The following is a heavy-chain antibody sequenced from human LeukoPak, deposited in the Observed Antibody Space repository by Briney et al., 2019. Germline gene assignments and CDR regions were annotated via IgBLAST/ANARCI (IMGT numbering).Heavy chain of an antibody. CDR3: AAKNTWTYGMDV. Sequence: GGSLRLSCAVSGFNVSSNYLNWVRQAPGKGPEWVSVIYSGGSTYYADSVKGRFTISRDNSKNTLYLQMNSLRAEDTAVYYCAAKNTWTYGMDVWGQGTTVTVSS. CDR2: IYSGGST. CDR1: GFNVSSNY. J-gene: IGHJ6*02. V-gene: IGHV3-66*01. D-gene: IGHD1/OR15-1a*01.